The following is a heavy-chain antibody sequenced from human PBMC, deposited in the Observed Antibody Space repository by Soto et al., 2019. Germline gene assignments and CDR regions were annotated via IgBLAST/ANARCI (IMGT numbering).Heavy chain of an antibody. Sequence: EVQLVESGGGLVKPGGSLRLSCAASGFTFSSYSMNWVRQAPGKGLEWVSSISSSSSYIYYADSVKGRFTISRDNAKNSLYLQMNSLRAVATGVYYCARELRIAAAGTLGGMDVWGQGTTVTVSS. CDR1: GFTFSSYS. V-gene: IGHV3-21*01. CDR3: ARELRIAAAGTLGGMDV. D-gene: IGHD6-13*01. CDR2: ISSSSSYI. J-gene: IGHJ6*02.